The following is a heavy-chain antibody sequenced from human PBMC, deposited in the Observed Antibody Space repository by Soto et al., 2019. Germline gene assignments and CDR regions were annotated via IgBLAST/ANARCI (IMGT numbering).Heavy chain of an antibody. D-gene: IGHD2-15*01. V-gene: IGHV4-30-2*01. CDR3: AKASNRALVVAGYYFDY. CDR1: GGSISSGGYS. CDR2: IYHSGST. J-gene: IGHJ4*02. Sequence: SETLSLTCAVSGGSISSGGYSWSWIRQPPGKGLEWIGYIYHSGSTYYNPSLKSRVTISVDRSKNQFSLKLSSVTAADTAVYYCAKASNRALVVAGYYFDYWGQGTLVTVSS.